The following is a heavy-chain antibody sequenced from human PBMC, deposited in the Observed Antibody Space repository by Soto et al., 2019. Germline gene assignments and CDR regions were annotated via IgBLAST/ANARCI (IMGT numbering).Heavy chain of an antibody. Sequence: QVQLVESGGGVVQPGRSLRLSCAASGFTFSSYAMHWVRQAPGKGLEWVTLISYDGNYQYYADSVKGRFTISRDNSKNTLYLQMNSLRAEDTAVYYCARNLIVFYDSSGQAGFDYWGQGTLVTVAS. J-gene: IGHJ4*02. V-gene: IGHV3-30-3*01. CDR2: ISYDGNYQ. CDR3: ARNLIVFYDSSGQAGFDY. D-gene: IGHD3-22*01. CDR1: GFTFSSYA.